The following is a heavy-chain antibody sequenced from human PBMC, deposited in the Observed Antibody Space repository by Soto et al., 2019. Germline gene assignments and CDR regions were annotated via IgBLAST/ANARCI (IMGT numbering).Heavy chain of an antibody. D-gene: IGHD5-18*01. CDR2: IFSNDEK. V-gene: IGHV2-26*01. CDR1: GFSLSNARMG. Sequence: QVTLKESGPVLVKPTETLTLTCTVSGFSLSNARMGVSWIRQPPGKALERLAHIFSNDEKSDSTSLKSRLTTSKDNSKSPVVLTMTNMDPVDTATYYCARIAISYGLELPDYWGQGTLVTVSS. J-gene: IGHJ4*02. CDR3: ARIAISYGLELPDY.